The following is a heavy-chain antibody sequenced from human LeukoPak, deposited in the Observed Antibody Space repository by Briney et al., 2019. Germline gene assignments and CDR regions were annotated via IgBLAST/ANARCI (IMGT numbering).Heavy chain of an antibody. J-gene: IGHJ4*02. CDR2: ISYDGSNK. CDR3: ARDFRSWGDY. V-gene: IGHV3-30-3*01. D-gene: IGHD3-16*01. CDR1: GFTFSSYA. Sequence: PGGSLRLPCAASGFTFSSYAMHWVRQAPGKGLEWVAVISYDGSNKHYADSVKGRFTISRDNYKNTLYLQMNSLRADDTAVYYSARDFRSWGDYWGQGTLVTVSS.